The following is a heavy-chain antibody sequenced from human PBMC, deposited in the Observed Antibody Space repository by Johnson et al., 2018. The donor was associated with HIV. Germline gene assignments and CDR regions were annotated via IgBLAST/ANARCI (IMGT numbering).Heavy chain of an antibody. CDR1: GFTFSSYG. CDR3: ARGGLLWFGHPAD. J-gene: IGHJ3*01. Sequence: QMQLVESGGGVVQPGTSPRLSCAASGFTFSSYGIHWVRQAPGKGLEWVAFIWHDGSEKYFADSVKGRFTISRDNSKNPLYLQMNSLRAEDTAVYYCARGGLLWFGHPADWGQGTKVTVSS. CDR2: IWHDGSEK. V-gene: IGHV3-33*01. D-gene: IGHD3-10*01.